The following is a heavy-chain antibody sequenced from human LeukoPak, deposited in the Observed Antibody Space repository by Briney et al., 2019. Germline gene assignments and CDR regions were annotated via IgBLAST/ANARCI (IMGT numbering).Heavy chain of an antibody. D-gene: IGHD7-27*01. CDR2: VYYTGST. Sequence: PSETLSLTCTVSGGSISSYYWSWIRQPPGKGLEWIGYVYYTGSTEYNPSLRSRVTISLDMSKQQFSLNLTSVTAADTAVYYCASNTGTVFDYWGQGALVTVSS. J-gene: IGHJ4*02. CDR1: GGSISSYY. CDR3: ASNTGTVFDY. V-gene: IGHV4-59*01.